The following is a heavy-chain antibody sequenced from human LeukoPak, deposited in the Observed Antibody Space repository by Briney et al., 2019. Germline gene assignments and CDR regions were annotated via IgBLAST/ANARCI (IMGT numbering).Heavy chain of an antibody. CDR3: AKDIYYDFWSGYYGTFDY. CDR2: ISGSGGST. V-gene: IGHV3-23*01. J-gene: IGHJ4*02. D-gene: IGHD3-3*01. Sequence: GGSLRLSCAASGFTFSSYAMSWVRQAPGKGLEWVSAISGSGGSTYYADSVKGRFTISRDDSKNTLYLQMNSLRAEDTAVYYCAKDIYYDFWSGYYGTFDYWGQGTLVTVSS. CDR1: GFTFSSYA.